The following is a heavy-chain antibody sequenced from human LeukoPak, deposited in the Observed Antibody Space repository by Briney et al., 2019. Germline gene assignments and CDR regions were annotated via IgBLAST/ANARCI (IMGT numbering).Heavy chain of an antibody. J-gene: IGHJ3*02. D-gene: IGHD4-17*01. Sequence: GSLRLSCAASGFTFSSYAMHWVRPAPGKGLEWVAVISYDGSNKYYADSVKGRFTISRDNSKNTLYLQMNSLRAEDTAVYYCARIPPHDYVDAFDIWGQGTMVTVSS. CDR3: ARIPPHDYVDAFDI. V-gene: IGHV3-30-3*01. CDR1: GFTFSSYA. CDR2: ISYDGSNK.